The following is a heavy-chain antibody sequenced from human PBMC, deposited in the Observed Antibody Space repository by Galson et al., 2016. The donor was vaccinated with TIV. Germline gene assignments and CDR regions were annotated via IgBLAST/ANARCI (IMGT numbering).Heavy chain of an antibody. Sequence: CAISGDSVSRNGVAWNWIRQSPSRALEWLGRTYYTSKWYNDYAVFVKSRITINPDTSRNQFSLQLNSVTPEDTAVYYCARGLVSAFDLWGRGTLVTVSS. V-gene: IGHV6-1*01. CDR1: GDSVSRNGVA. CDR2: TYYTSKWYN. CDR3: ARGLVSAFDL. D-gene: IGHD6-19*01. J-gene: IGHJ2*01.